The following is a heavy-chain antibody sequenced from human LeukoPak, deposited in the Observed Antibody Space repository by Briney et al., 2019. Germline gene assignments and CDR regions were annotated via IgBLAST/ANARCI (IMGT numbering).Heavy chain of an antibody. CDR2: MNPNSGNT. D-gene: IGHD1-1*01. CDR1: GYTLTSYD. V-gene: IGHV1-8*01. CDR3: ARGLGKAPKRRYYFDY. Sequence: ASVKVSCKASGYTLTSYDINWVRRATGQGLEWMGWMNPNSGNTGYAQKFQGRVTMTRNTSISTAHMELSSLRSEDTAVYYCARGLGKAPKRRYYFDYWGQGTLVTVSS. J-gene: IGHJ4*02.